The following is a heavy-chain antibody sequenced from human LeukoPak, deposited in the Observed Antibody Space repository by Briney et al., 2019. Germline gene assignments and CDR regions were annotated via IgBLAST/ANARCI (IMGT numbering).Heavy chain of an antibody. J-gene: IGHJ3*02. D-gene: IGHD2-2*01. Sequence: GSLRLSCAASGFTVSNNYMSWVRQAPGKRLEWVSVIYSGGSTYYADSVKGRFTISRENSKNTVYLQMNSLRPEDTAVYYCYQLGTFDIWGQGTMVTVSS. CDR2: IYSGGST. CDR3: YQLGTFDI. V-gene: IGHV3-66*02. CDR1: GFTVSNNY.